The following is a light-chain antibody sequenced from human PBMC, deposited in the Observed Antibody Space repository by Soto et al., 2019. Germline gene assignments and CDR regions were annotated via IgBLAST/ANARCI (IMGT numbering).Light chain of an antibody. CDR2: EGS. CDR3: CAYARSSTYV. Sequence: QSALTQPASVSGSPGQSITISCSGTSSDVGSNNLVSWYQQHPGKAPKLIIYEGSMRPSGVSNRFSGSKSGNTASLTISGLQVEDEADYYCCAYARSSTYVFGTGTKVTVL. CDR1: SSDVGSNNL. V-gene: IGLV2-23*01. J-gene: IGLJ1*01.